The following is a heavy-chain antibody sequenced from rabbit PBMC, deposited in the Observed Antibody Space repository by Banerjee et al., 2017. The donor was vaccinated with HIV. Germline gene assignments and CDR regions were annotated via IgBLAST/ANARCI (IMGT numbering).Heavy chain of an antibody. Sequence: QEQLVESGGGLVQPEGSLTLTCTASGFSFNSSYWICWVRQAPGKGLEWIACINTSSGNTVYASWAKGRFTISKTSSTTVTLQMTSLTAADTATYFCARDRDWTLDLWGQGTLVTVS. D-gene: IGHD4-2*01. CDR2: INTSSGNT. V-gene: IGHV1S45*01. CDR1: GFSFNSSYW. J-gene: IGHJ3*01. CDR3: ARDRDWTLDL.